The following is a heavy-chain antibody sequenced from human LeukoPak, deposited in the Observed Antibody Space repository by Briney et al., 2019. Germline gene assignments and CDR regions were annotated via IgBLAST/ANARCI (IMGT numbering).Heavy chain of an antibody. CDR2: ISAYNGNT. CDR1: GYTFTSYG. V-gene: IGHV1-18*01. J-gene: IGHJ4*02. Sequence: ASVKVSCKASGYTFTSYGISWVRQAPGQGLEWMGWISAYNGNTNYAQKLQGRVTMTTDTSTRTAYMELRSLRSDNTAVYYCARGGSGNYYKPLDYWGQGTLVTVSS. D-gene: IGHD3-10*01. CDR3: ARGGSGNYYKPLDY.